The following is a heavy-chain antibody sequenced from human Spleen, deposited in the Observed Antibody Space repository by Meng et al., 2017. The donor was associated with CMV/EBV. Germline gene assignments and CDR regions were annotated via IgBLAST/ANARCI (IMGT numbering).Heavy chain of an antibody. CDR1: GFTLSTYW. V-gene: IGHV3-7*01. CDR3: VRGGVFMSD. D-gene: IGHD3-16*01. Sequence: GGSLRLSCAASGFTLSTYWMTWVRQAPGKGLEWVATIKQDGSEKYYVDSVKGRFTISRDNAKNSLFLQMNSLRAEDTAVYYCVRGGVFMSDWGQGTLVTVSS. J-gene: IGHJ4*02. CDR2: IKQDGSEK.